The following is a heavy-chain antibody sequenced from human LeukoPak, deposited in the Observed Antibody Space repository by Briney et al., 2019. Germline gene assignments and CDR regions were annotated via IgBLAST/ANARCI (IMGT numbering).Heavy chain of an antibody. J-gene: IGHJ4*02. V-gene: IGHV1-46*01. CDR1: GYTFSNYY. Sequence: ASVKVSCKASGYTFSNYYMHWVRQAPGQGLEWMGMINPSGGRTTYAQKFQGRVTMTRDTSTSTLYMELSSLRSEDTAVYYCATDLVSVGAFLGVNWGQGTLVTVSS. CDR3: ATDLVSVGAFLGVN. CDR2: INPSGGRT. D-gene: IGHD1-26*01.